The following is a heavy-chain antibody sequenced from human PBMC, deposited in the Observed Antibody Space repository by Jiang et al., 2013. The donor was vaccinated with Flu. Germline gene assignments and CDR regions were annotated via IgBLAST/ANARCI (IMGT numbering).Heavy chain of an antibody. Sequence: VQLLESGGGLVKPGGSLRLSCAASGFTFKNAWMIWVRQAPGKGLEWVGRIKSKIDGETTDYAAPVKDRFTISRDDSKNTLYLQINRLKTEDTAFYYCATDRSIDPWGQGTLVTVSS. V-gene: IGHV3-15*01. CDR1: GFTFKNAW. CDR2: IKSKIDGETT. CDR3: ATDRSIDP. J-gene: IGHJ5*02.